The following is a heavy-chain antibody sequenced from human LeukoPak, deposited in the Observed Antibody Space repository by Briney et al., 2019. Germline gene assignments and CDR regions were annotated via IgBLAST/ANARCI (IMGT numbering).Heavy chain of an antibody. CDR2: IKQDGSKK. CDR3: TRVGYIDEGIDY. J-gene: IGHJ4*02. Sequence: GGSLRLSCAPSGFSFSTYWMSWVRQAPGKGLEWVANIKQDGSKKSYVDSVKGRFTISRDNAKNSLYLQMNSLRAEDTAIYYCTRVGYIDEGIDYWGQGTLVTVSS. CDR1: GFSFSTYW. V-gene: IGHV3-7*04. D-gene: IGHD5-24*01.